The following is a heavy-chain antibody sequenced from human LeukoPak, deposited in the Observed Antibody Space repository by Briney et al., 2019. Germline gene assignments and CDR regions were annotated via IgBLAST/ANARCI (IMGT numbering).Heavy chain of an antibody. CDR3: AKDQARNYYDSSGFDY. V-gene: IGHV3-33*06. CDR2: TWYDGSNK. J-gene: IGHJ4*02. D-gene: IGHD3-22*01. Sequence: GGSLRLSCAASGFTFSSYGMHWVRQAPGKGLEWVAVTWYDGSNKYYADSVKGRFTISRDNSKNTLYLQMNSLRAEDTAVYYCAKDQARNYYDSSGFDYWGQGTLVTVSS. CDR1: GFTFSSYG.